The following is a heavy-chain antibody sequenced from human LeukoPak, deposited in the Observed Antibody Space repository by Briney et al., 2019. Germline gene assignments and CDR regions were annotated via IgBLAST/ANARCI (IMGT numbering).Heavy chain of an antibody. V-gene: IGHV3-23*01. D-gene: IGHD6-6*01. CDR2: ISGTGDNI. J-gene: IGHJ5*02. Sequence: GGSLRLSCAASGFTFSSSALTWVRQAPGKGLEWLSSISGTGDNIFYADSVKGRFTISRDNAKNSLYLQMNSLRAEDTAVYYCARGEVGQLAWGQGTLVTVSS. CDR1: GFTFSSSA. CDR3: ARGEVGQLA.